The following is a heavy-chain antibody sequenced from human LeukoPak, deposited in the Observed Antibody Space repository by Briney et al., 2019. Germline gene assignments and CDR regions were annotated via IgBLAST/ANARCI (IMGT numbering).Heavy chain of an antibody. CDR3: AKVEDGSSWYRAFDI. V-gene: IGHV3-23*01. CDR2: ISGSTGST. D-gene: IGHD6-13*01. Sequence: QPGGSLRLSCAASGFTFSNYAMNWVRQAPGKGLEWVSLISGSTGSTYYADSVKGRFSISRDNSKNTLYLQMNSLKTEDTAVYYCAKVEDGSSWYRAFDIWGQGTMVTVSS. J-gene: IGHJ3*02. CDR1: GFTFSNYA.